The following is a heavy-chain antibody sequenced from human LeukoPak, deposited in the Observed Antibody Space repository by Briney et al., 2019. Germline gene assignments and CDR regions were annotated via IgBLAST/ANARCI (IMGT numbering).Heavy chain of an antibody. CDR1: GGSISRYY. Sequence: PSETLSLTRTVSGGSISRYYWSWIRQPPGKGLEWIGYIYYSGSTNYNPSLKSRVTISVDTSKNQFSLKLSSVTAADTAVFYCARDQYDTWSRRGNFDSWGQGTLVIVSS. D-gene: IGHD3-3*01. CDR3: ARDQYDTWSRRGNFDS. CDR2: IYYSGST. J-gene: IGHJ4*02. V-gene: IGHV4-59*01.